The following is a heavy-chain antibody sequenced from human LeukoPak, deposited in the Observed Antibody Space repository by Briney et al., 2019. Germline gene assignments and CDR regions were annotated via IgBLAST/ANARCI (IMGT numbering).Heavy chain of an antibody. Sequence: ASVKVSCKASGYTFIGYYMHWVRQAPGQGLEWMGWINPNSGGTNYAQKFQGRVTMTRDRSISTAYMELSRLRSDDTAVYYCARGGYYYDSSGYKIDYWGQGTLVTVSS. V-gene: IGHV1-2*02. CDR3: ARGGYYYDSSGYKIDY. J-gene: IGHJ4*02. CDR1: GYTFIGYY. D-gene: IGHD3-22*01. CDR2: INPNSGGT.